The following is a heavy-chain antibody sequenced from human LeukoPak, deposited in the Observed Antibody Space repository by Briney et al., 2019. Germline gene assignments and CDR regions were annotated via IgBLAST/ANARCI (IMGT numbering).Heavy chain of an antibody. CDR1: GFTFRGYE. J-gene: IGHJ4*02. CDR2: ISSTGSII. CDR3: ARDKGPGCSDY. D-gene: IGHD4/OR15-4a*01. Sequence: HPGGSLRLSCAASGFTFRGYEMNWVRQAPGKGLEWVSHISSTGSIIYYADSVKGRFTISRDNAKNSLYLQMNSLRAEDTAVYYCARDKGPGCSDYWGQGTLVTVSS. V-gene: IGHV3-48*03.